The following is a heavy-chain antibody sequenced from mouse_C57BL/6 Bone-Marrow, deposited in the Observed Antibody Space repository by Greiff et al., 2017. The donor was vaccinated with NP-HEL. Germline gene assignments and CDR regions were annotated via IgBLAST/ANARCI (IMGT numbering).Heavy chain of an antibody. V-gene: IGHV1-64*01. CDR1: GYTFTSYW. D-gene: IGHD1-1*01. CDR2: IHPNSGST. J-gene: IGHJ4*01. Sequence: QVQLQQPGAELVKPGASVKLSCKASGYTFTSYWMHWVKQRPGQGLEWIGMIHPNSGSTNYNEKFKSKATLTVDKSSSTAYMQLSSLTSEDSAVYYCARYYYGSRDYYAMDYWGQGTSVTVSS. CDR3: ARYYYGSRDYYAMDY.